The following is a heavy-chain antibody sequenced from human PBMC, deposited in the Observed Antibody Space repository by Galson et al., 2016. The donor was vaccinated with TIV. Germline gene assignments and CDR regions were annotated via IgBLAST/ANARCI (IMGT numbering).Heavy chain of an antibody. J-gene: IGHJ4*02. V-gene: IGHV3-23*01. Sequence: SLRLSCAAAGFRFFDFEMSWVRQAPGKGLEWVSGISAGATNTYYANSVGGRFTISRDNPNNILYLQMDRLQLEDTAVYFCAKDRGHYEALDSWGQGTLVTVSS. CDR2: ISAGATNT. CDR1: GFRFFDFE. D-gene: IGHD4-17*01. CDR3: AKDRGHYEALDS.